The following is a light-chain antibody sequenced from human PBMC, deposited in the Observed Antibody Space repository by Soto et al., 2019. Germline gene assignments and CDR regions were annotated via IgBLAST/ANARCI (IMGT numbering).Light chain of an antibody. Sequence: DIQMTQSPSSLPASVGDRVNITCRTTQRIDNYLNWYQQKPGKAPNLLIFAASSLQSGVPSRFSGSRSGTDFTLTISSLQPEDFATYYCQQSYTSPPTFGGGTKVEMK. CDR1: QRIDNY. CDR3: QQSYTSPPT. J-gene: IGKJ4*01. CDR2: AAS. V-gene: IGKV1-39*01.